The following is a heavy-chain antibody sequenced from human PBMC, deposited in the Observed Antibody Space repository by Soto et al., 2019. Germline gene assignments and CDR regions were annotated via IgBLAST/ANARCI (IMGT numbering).Heavy chain of an antibody. V-gene: IGHV3-7*03. Sequence: GGSLRLSCAASGLTFNKYWMTWVRQAPGKGLEWVATIKHDGSEKSNLDSVEGRFTISRDNARNSLSLQMNSLRVEDTAVYFCASVPGSPGYHGLDVWGQGTTVTVSS. CDR1: GLTFNKYW. J-gene: IGHJ6*02. CDR3: ASVPGSPGYHGLDV. CDR2: IKHDGSEK. D-gene: IGHD6-19*01.